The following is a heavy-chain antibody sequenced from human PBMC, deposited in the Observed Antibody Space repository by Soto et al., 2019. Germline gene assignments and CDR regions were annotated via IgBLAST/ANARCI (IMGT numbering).Heavy chain of an antibody. CDR3: ARGRYYDSSGYYGASYGMDV. D-gene: IGHD3-22*01. CDR1: GYTFTSYY. V-gene: IGHV1-46*01. CDR2: INPSGGST. J-gene: IGHJ6*02. Sequence: QVQLVQSGAEVKKPGASVKVSCKASGYTFTSYYMHWVRQARGQGLEWMGIINPSGGSTSYAQKFQGRVTMTRDTSTSTVYMELSSLRSEDTAVYYCARGRYYDSSGYYGASYGMDVWGQGTTVTVSS.